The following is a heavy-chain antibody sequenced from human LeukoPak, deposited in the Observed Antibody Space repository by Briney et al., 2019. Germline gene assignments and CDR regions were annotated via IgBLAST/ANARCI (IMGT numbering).Heavy chain of an antibody. CDR1: GGTFSSYA. CDR3: ASRDNDYGDYWYDY. CDR2: IIPIFGTA. Sequence: SVKVSCKASGGTFSSYAISWVRQAPGQGLEWMGGIIPIFGTANYAQKFHGRVTITADESTSTAYMELSSLRSEDTAVYYCASRDNDYGDYWYDYWGQGTLVTVSS. J-gene: IGHJ4*02. D-gene: IGHD4-17*01. V-gene: IGHV1-69*13.